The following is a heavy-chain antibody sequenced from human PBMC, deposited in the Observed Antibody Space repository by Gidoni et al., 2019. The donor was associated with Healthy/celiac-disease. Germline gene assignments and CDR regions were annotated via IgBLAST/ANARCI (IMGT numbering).Heavy chain of an antibody. J-gene: IGHJ4*02. CDR3: AKDTEGGGYIYYFDY. Sequence: EVQLVESGGGLVQPGRSLRLFCAASGFTFDDYAMHWVRRAPGKGLEWVAGISWNSGSIGYADSVKGRFTISRDNAKNSLYLQMNSLRAEDTALYYCAKDTEGGGYIYYFDYWGQGTLVTVSS. CDR1: GFTFDDYA. V-gene: IGHV3-9*01. CDR2: ISWNSGSI. D-gene: IGHD5-12*01.